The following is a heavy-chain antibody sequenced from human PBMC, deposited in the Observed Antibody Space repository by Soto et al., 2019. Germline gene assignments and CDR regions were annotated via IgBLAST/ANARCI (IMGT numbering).Heavy chain of an antibody. CDR2: IYYSGST. J-gene: IGHJ6*02. CDR3: ARDRMDRYKYLGDYYYYGMDV. V-gene: IGHV4-61*01. Sequence: SETLSLTCTVSGGSVSSGSYYWSWIRQPPGKGLEWIGYIYYSGSTNYNPSLKSRVTISVDTSKNQFSLKLSSVTAADTAVYYCARDRMDRYKYLGDYYYYGMDVWGQGTTVTVSS. CDR1: GGSVSSGSYY. D-gene: IGHD2-2*01.